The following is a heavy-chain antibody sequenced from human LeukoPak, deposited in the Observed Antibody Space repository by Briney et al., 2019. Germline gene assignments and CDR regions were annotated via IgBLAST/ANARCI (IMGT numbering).Heavy chain of an antibody. Sequence: SETLSLTCTVSGYSISSGYYWGWIRQPPGKGLEWIGSIYHSGSTYYNPSLKSRVTISVDTSKNQFSLKLSSVTAADTAVYYCAREEIGIAVAGRVDYWGQGTLVTVSS. CDR2: IYHSGST. D-gene: IGHD6-19*01. V-gene: IGHV4-38-2*02. J-gene: IGHJ4*02. CDR3: AREEIGIAVAGRVDY. CDR1: GYSISSGYY.